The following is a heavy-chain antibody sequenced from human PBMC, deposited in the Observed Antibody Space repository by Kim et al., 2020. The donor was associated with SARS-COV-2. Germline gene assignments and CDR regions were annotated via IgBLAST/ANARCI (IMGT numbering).Heavy chain of an antibody. CDR3: ASTSSYYDSSGPHLFDY. D-gene: IGHD3-22*01. J-gene: IGHJ4*02. Sequence: GGSLRLSCAASGFTFSDYYMSWIRQAPGKGLEWVSYISSSSSYTNYADSVKGRFTISRDNAKNSLYLQMNSLRAEDTAVYYCASTSSYYDSSGPHLFDYWGQGTLVTVSS. V-gene: IGHV3-11*03. CDR2: ISSSSSYT. CDR1: GFTFSDYY.